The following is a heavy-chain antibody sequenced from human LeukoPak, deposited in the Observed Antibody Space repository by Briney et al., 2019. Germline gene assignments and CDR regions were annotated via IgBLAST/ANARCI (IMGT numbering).Heavy chain of an antibody. CDR3: AKDYCGGDCPFDY. J-gene: IGHJ4*02. V-gene: IGHV3-23*01. D-gene: IGHD2-21*02. CDR2: ISGSGGST. CDR1: GFTFSSYA. Sequence: GGSLRLSCAASGFTFSSYAMSWVRQAPGKGLEWVSAISGSGGSTYYADSVKGRFTISRDNSKNMLYLQMNSLRAEDTAVYYCAKDYCGGDCPFDYWGQGTLVTVSS.